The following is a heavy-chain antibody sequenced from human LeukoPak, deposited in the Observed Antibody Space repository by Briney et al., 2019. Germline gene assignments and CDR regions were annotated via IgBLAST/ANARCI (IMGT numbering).Heavy chain of an antibody. CDR2: IIASSDAT. CDR1: GFRFINYA. V-gene: IGHV3-23*01. CDR3: AKGAYDYVEIAYFDY. D-gene: IGHD3-16*01. J-gene: IGHJ4*02. Sequence: GGSLRLSCATSGFRFINYAMNWVRQAPGKGLEWVSLIIASSDATFYAHSVKGRFTISRETSKNTLYLQMNSLRDEDTAVYYCAKGAYDYVEIAYFDYWGQGTLVTVSS.